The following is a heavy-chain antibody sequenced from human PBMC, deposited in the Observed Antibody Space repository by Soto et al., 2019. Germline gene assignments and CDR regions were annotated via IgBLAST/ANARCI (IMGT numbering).Heavy chain of an antibody. V-gene: IGHV3-23*01. CDR3: ARDGQYRTDGFDI. J-gene: IGHJ3*02. Sequence: EAQLLESGGELIQPGGSLRLSCAASGFTYSSHGMSWVRQAPGKGLEWIAGLRRGGGSTYYEESVKGRFTISRDNSKNTLDLIMNSLRVEDTALYYCARDGQYRTDGFDIWGQGTMVTVSS. D-gene: IGHD5-12*01. CDR1: GFTYSSHG. CDR2: LRRGGGST.